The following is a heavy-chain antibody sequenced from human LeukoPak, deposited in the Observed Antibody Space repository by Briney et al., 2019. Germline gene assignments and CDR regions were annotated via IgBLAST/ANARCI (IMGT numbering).Heavy chain of an antibody. V-gene: IGHV3-53*01. CDR1: GFTVSSNY. Sequence: GGSLRLSCAASGFTVSSNYMSWVRQAPGKGLEWVSVIYSGGSTYYADSVKGRFTISRDNSKNTLYLQMNSLRAEDTAVYYCAKDLFIIERSDAFDIWGQGTMVTVSS. CDR2: IYSGGST. J-gene: IGHJ3*02. D-gene: IGHD3-10*01. CDR3: AKDLFIIERSDAFDI.